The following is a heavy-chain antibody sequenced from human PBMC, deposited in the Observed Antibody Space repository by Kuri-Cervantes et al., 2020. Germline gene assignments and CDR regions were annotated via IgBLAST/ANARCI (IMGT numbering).Heavy chain of an antibody. J-gene: IGHJ3*02. V-gene: IGHV3-9*01. CDR1: GFTFADSA. CDR2: ISWNSGSI. D-gene: IGHD6-19*01. Sequence: GGSLRLSCAASGFTFADSAMHWVRQAPGKGLEWVSHISWNSGSIGYADSVKGRFTISRDNAKNSLYLQMNTLRVDDTAVYYCASNPYTSDWYGAFNIWGQGTMVTVSS. CDR3: ASNPYTSDWYGAFNI.